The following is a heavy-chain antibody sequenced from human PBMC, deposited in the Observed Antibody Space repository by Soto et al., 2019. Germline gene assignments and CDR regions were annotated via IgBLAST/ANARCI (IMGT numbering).Heavy chain of an antibody. Sequence: QVQLVESGGGVVQPGRSLRLSCAASGFTFSSYGMHWVRQAPGKGLEWVAVISYDGSNKYYADSVKGRFTISRDNSKNTLYLQMNSLRAEDTVVYYCARGDCSGGSCYSIDYWGQGTLVTVSS. J-gene: IGHJ4*02. CDR2: ISYDGSNK. V-gene: IGHV3-30*03. CDR1: GFTFSSYG. CDR3: ARGDCSGGSCYSIDY. D-gene: IGHD2-15*01.